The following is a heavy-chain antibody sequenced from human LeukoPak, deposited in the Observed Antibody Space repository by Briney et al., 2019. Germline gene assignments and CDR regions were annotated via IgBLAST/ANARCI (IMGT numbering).Heavy chain of an antibody. CDR3: ARDRDWRRGDAFDN. J-gene: IGHJ4*02. Sequence: ASVKVSHPPSVYTFPNYYIIWVRQAPGQGLEWMGVINPSGGNTNYAQKFQGRVTMTRDTSTSTVYMELSSLISEDTAVYYCARDRDWRRGDAFDNWGQGTLVTVSS. CDR1: VYTFPNYY. CDR2: INPSGGNT. V-gene: IGHV1-46*01. D-gene: IGHD2-21*01.